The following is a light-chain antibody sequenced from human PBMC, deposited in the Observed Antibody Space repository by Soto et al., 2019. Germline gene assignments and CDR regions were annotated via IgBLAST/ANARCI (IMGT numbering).Light chain of an antibody. V-gene: IGKV1-5*01. CDR2: DAS. CDR3: QQYNSYCRNT. CDR1: QSISSW. J-gene: IGKJ2*01. Sequence: DIQMTQSPSTLSASVGDRVTITCRASQSISSWLAWYQQKPGKAPKLLIYDASSLESGVPSRFSGSGSGTEFTLTISSLQPDDFATYYCQQYNSYCRNTFGQGTKLEIK.